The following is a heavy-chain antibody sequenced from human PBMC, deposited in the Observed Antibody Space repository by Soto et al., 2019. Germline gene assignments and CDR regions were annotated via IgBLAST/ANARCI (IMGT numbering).Heavy chain of an antibody. CDR3: ARDQLIMPAQGYYHGSDV. CDR1: GLSLSIYS. CDR2: IPQEGSDG. D-gene: IGHD2-2*01. J-gene: IGHJ6*02. V-gene: IGHV3-7*03. Sequence: GSLILSSEVSGLSLSIYSMTWVRQAPGKGLEWVANIPQEGSDGHYVVSVKGRFTISRDNAKSSVYLQMTSVRAEDPAVYYCARDQLIMPAQGYYHGSDVWGQGAKVTVSS.